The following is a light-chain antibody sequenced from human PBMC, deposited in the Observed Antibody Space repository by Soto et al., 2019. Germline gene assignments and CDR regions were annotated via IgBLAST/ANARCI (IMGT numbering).Light chain of an antibody. V-gene: IGKV1-5*03. J-gene: IGKJ1*01. CDR1: QTISSW. Sequence: DIQMTQSPSTLSGSVVDRVTITCRASQTISSWLAWYQQKPGKAPKLLIYKASTLKSGVPSRFSGSGSGTKFTLTIASLQPDDFATYYCQQYETFSGTFGPGTKVDTK. CDR3: QQYETFSGT. CDR2: KAS.